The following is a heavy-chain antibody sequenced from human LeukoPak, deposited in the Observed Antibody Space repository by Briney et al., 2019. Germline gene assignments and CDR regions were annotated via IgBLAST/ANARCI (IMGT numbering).Heavy chain of an antibody. CDR1: GGTFSSYA. CDR2: IIPIFGTA. CDR3: ARAQNYYDSSGYYYL. J-gene: IGHJ4*02. D-gene: IGHD3-22*01. Sequence: ASVKVSCKASGGTFSSYAISWVRQAPGQGLEWMGGIIPIFGTANYAQKFQGRVTITADESTSTAYMELSSLRSEDTAVYYCARAQNYYDSSGYYYLWGQGTLVTVSS. V-gene: IGHV1-69*13.